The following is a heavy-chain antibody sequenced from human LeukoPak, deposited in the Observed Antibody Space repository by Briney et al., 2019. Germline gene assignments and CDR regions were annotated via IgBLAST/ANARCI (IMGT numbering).Heavy chain of an antibody. CDR2: ISGSGDGT. V-gene: IGHV3-23*01. CDR3: AKRGIAAAASFDY. CDR1: GFTFSSYA. Sequence: GGSLRLSCAASGFTFSSYAMSWVRQAPGKGPEWVSTISGSGDGTYYADSVKGRFTISRDNSKNTLYLQMNSLRADDTAVYYCAKRGIAAAASFDYWGQGTLVTVSS. D-gene: IGHD6-13*01. J-gene: IGHJ4*02.